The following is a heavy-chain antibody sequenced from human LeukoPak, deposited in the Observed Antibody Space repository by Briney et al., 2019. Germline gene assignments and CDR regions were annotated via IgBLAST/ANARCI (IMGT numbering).Heavy chain of an antibody. J-gene: IGHJ4*02. CDR3: ARSYYYDSNIDY. V-gene: IGHV4-59*12. CDR2: IYYSGSV. CDR1: GGSFSSYY. D-gene: IGHD3-22*01. Sequence: PSETLSLTCTVSGGSFSSYYWSWLRQPPGKGLEWIGYIYYSGSVNYNPSLKSRVTISVDTSKNQFSLKLSSVTAADTTVYYCARSYYYDSNIDYWGQGTLVTVSS.